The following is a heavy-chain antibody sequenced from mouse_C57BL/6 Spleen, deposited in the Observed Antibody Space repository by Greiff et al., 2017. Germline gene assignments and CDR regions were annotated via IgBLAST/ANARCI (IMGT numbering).Heavy chain of an antibody. CDR1: GFAFSSSG. CDR2: IYPGDGDT. V-gene: IGHV1-82*01. J-gene: IGHJ2*01. D-gene: IGHD1-1*01. CDR3: LTTVVAKDY. Sequence: VQLQESGPELVKPGASVKISCTASGFAFSSSGMNWVKQRPGKGLEWIGRIYPGDGDTNYNGKFKGKATLTADKSSSTAYMQLSSLTSEDSAVYFCLTTVVAKDYWGQGTTLTVSS.